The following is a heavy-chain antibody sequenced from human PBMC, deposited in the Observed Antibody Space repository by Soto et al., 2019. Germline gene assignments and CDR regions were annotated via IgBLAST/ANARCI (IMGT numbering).Heavy chain of an antibody. CDR2: IWTSGIT. CDR1: GDSISKYY. D-gene: IGHD3-16*01. CDR3: ARTVGAAYYFDF. J-gene: IGHJ4*02. V-gene: IGHV4-4*07. Sequence: QVQLQESGPGLVKPSETLSLTCNVSGDSISKYYWSWVRQPAGKGLVWLGRIWTSGITNYNPSLKSRVTMSINTSNKHFSLDLKSVTAADTAVYYCARTVGAAYYFDFWGQGVLVTVSS.